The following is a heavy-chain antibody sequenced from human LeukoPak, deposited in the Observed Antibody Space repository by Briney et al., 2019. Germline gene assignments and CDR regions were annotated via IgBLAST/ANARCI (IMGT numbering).Heavy chain of an antibody. D-gene: IGHD1-26*01. J-gene: IGHJ3*01. V-gene: IGHV3-21*04. CDR1: GFTFSSYS. CDR3: ARPHSGRYAYTFDV. CDR2: ISSSSSYI. Sequence: GGSLRLSCAASGFTFSSYSMNWVRQAPGKGLEWVSSISSSSSYIYYADSVKGRFTISRDNAKNSLYLQMNSLRAEDTAVYYCARPHSGRYAYTFDVWGQGTMVTVSS.